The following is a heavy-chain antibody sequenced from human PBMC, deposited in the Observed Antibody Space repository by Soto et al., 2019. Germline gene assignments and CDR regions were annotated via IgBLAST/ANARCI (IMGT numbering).Heavy chain of an antibody. J-gene: IGHJ4*02. CDR2: IYYSGST. D-gene: IGHD2-15*01. CDR1: GGSISSYY. V-gene: IGHV4-59*01. Sequence: SETLSLTCTVSGGSISSYYWSWIRQPPGKGLEWIGYIYYSGSTNYNPSLKSRVTISVDTSKNQFSLKLSSVTAADTAVYYCARDKVDGRTGFDYWGQGTLVTVSS. CDR3: ARDKVDGRTGFDY.